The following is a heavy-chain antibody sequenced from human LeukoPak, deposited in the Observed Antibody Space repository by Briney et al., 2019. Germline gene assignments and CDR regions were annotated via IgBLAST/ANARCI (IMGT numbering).Heavy chain of an antibody. Sequence: GGSLRLSCAASGFTFSSYWMSWVRQAPGRGLEWVANIKQDGSEEVYVGSVKGRFTITRDNAKNSLFLQMNTLRAEDTAVYYCARDPYSSTWSYGMDVWGQGTTVTVSS. CDR1: GFTFSSYW. V-gene: IGHV3-7*05. J-gene: IGHJ6*02. CDR3: ARDPYSSTWSYGMDV. D-gene: IGHD6-6*01. CDR2: IKQDGSEE.